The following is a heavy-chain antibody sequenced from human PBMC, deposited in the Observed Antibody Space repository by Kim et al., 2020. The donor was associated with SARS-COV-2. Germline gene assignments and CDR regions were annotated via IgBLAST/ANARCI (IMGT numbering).Heavy chain of an antibody. J-gene: IGHJ4*02. D-gene: IGHD5-18*01. Sequence: ASVKVSCKASGYTFTGYYMHWVRQAPGQGLEWMGWINPNSGGTNYAQKFQGRVTMTRDTSISTAYMELSRLRSDDTAVYYCARVAVVLQLWPSPWDYWGQGTLVTVSS. CDR3: ARVAVVLQLWPSPWDY. CDR1: GYTFTGYY. CDR2: INPNSGGT. V-gene: IGHV1-2*02.